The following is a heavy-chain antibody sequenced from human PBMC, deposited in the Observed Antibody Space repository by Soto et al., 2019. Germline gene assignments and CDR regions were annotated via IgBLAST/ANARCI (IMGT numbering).Heavy chain of an antibody. CDR2: IIPIFGTA. D-gene: IGHD3-10*01. Sequence: ASVKVSCKASGGTFSSYAISWVRQAPGQGLEWMGGIIPIFGTANYAQKFQGRVTITADESTSTAYMELSSLRSEDTAVYYCARIRGVDYYGSGSYYPNYYYGMDVWGQGTTVTVSS. CDR1: GGTFSSYA. V-gene: IGHV1-69*13. CDR3: ARIRGVDYYGSGSYYPNYYYGMDV. J-gene: IGHJ6*02.